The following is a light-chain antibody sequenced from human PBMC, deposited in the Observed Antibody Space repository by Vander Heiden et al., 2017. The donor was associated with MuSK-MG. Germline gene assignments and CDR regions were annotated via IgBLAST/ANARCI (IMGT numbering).Light chain of an antibody. Sequence: QSALTQPASASGSPGQSITISCTGTSSDVGTYNYVSWYQHHPGKAHKLMIYDVSNRPAGVSNRFSGSKSGHTASLTVSGLQAEDEADYYCSSYTRSDTLVFGGGTKLTVL. CDR1: SSDVGTYNY. J-gene: IGLJ2*01. CDR2: DVS. V-gene: IGLV2-14*03. CDR3: SSYTRSDTLV.